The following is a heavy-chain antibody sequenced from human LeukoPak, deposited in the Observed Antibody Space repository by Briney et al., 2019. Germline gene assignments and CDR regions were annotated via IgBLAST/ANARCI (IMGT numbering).Heavy chain of an antibody. CDR3: ARDSTVVTPGYFDC. CDR1: GFTFSDYG. V-gene: IGHV3-33*01. D-gene: IGHD4-23*01. Sequence: GGSLRLPCVASGFTFSDYGMHWVRQAPGKGLEWVAVIWDDRSNKNYADSVKGRFTISRDTSKNTLYLQMSSLRAEDTAVYYCARDSTVVTPGYFDCWGQGTLVTVSS. CDR2: IWDDRSNK. J-gene: IGHJ4*02.